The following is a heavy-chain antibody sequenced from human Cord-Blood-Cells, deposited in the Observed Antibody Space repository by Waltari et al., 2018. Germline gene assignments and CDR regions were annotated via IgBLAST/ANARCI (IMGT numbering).Heavy chain of an antibody. Sequence: QVQLVESGGGVVQPGRSLRLSCAASGFTFSSYSMHCVPSAPGKGLEWVAVISYDGSNKYYADSVKGRFTISRDNSKNTLYLQMNSLRAEDTAVYYCARAGYDSSGYYFDYWGQGTLVTVSS. V-gene: IGHV3-30*04. D-gene: IGHD3-22*01. CDR1: GFTFSSYS. CDR2: ISYDGSNK. CDR3: ARAGYDSSGYYFDY. J-gene: IGHJ4*02.